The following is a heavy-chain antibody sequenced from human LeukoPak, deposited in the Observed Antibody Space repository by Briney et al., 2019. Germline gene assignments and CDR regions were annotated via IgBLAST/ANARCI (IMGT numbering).Heavy chain of an antibody. D-gene: IGHD4-23*01. CDR3: AKGDDYGANTRLPKYNWFDP. V-gene: IGHV3-30*02. CDR1: GFTFTTCA. J-gene: IGHJ5*02. CDR2: IRYDGNNK. Sequence: GGSLRLSCAASGFTFTTCAMHWVRQAPGKGLEWVAYIRYDGNNKNYADSVKGRFTISRDNSKDMLYLQMNSLGPEDTAVYYCAKGDDYGANTRLPKYNWFDPWGQGTLVTVSS.